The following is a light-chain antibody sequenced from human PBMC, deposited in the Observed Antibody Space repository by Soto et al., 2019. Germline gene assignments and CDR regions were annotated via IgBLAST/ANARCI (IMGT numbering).Light chain of an antibody. J-gene: IGKJ1*01. V-gene: IGKV1-39*01. Sequence: DIQLIQSPSSLSASVGDRVTITCHTSQRVSSYLNWYQQKPGKAPKLLINAVSTLHSGVPSRFSGSGSETDFPLTISSLQPEDSGTYYCQQSYTTPSWTFGQGTKVEI. CDR2: AVS. CDR3: QQSYTTPSWT. CDR1: QRVSSY.